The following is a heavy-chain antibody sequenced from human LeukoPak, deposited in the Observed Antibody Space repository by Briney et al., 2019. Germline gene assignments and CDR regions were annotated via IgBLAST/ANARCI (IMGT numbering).Heavy chain of an antibody. D-gene: IGHD3-3*01. J-gene: IGHJ5*02. CDR1: GYTFTSYD. CDR2: MNPNSGNT. Sequence: ASVKVSCKASGYTFTSYDINWVRQATGQGLEWMGWMNPNSGNTGYAQKFQGRVTITRNTSISTAYMELSSLRSEDTAVYYCARGRGDFWSGYFGWFDPWGQGTLVTISS. V-gene: IGHV1-8*03. CDR3: ARGRGDFWSGYFGWFDP.